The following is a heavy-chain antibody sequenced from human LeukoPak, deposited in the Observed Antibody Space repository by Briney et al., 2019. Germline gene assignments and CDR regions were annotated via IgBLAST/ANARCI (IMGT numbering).Heavy chain of an antibody. J-gene: IGHJ6*02. D-gene: IGHD3-10*01. CDR2: IYHSGST. Sequence: SETLSLTCAVSGGSISSNNWWTWVRQPPGKGLEWIGEIYHSGSTNYNPSLKSRVTISVDKSKNQFSLKLSSVTAADTAVYYCASDSVGLPGVYGMDVWGQGTTVTVSS. CDR1: GGSISSNNW. V-gene: IGHV4-4*02. CDR3: ASDSVGLPGVYGMDV.